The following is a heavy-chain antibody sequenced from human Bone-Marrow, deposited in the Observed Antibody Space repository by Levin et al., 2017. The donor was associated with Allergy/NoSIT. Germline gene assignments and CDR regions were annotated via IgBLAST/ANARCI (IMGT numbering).Heavy chain of an antibody. CDR2: MNPNSGNT. CDR3: ARGGAKRVLQATVTTDYYDYGMDG. CDR1: GYTFTSYD. D-gene: IGHD4-17*01. V-gene: IGHV1-8*01. J-gene: IGHJ6*02. Sequence: GESLKISCKASGYTFTSYDINWVRQATGQGLEWMGWMNPNSGNTGYAQKFQGRVTMTRNTSISTAYMELSSLRSEDTAVYYCARGGAKRVLQATVTTDYYDYGMDGRGQGTTVTVSS.